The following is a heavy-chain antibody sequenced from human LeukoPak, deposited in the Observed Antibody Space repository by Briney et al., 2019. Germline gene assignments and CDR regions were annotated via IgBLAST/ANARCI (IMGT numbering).Heavy chain of an antibody. J-gene: IGHJ4*02. V-gene: IGHV3-30*02. CDR3: AKESESYDSSGSTFDY. CDR1: GFTFSSYG. Sequence: GGSLRLSCAASGFTFSSYGMHWVRQAPGKGLEWVAFIRYDGSNKYYADSVKGRFTISRDNSKNTLYPQMNSLRAEDTAVYYCAKESESYDSSGSTFDYWGQGTLVTVSS. D-gene: IGHD3-22*01. CDR2: IRYDGSNK.